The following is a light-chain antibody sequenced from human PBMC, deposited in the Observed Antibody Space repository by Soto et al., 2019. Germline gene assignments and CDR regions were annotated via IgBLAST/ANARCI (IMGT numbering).Light chain of an antibody. J-gene: IGLJ2*01. CDR3: SSYTASSTQV. V-gene: IGLV2-14*03. CDR2: DVV. CDR1: NGDIGGYDY. Sequence: QSALTQPVPVSGSPGQSITISCTGTNGDIGGYDYVSWYQQHPGKVPKLLIYDVVYRPSGVSNRFSGSKSGNTASLTISGLQADDEADYYCSSYTASSTQVFGGGTKLTVL.